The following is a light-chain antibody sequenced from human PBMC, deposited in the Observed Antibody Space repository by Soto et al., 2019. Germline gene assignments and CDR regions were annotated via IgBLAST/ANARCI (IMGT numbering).Light chain of an antibody. J-gene: IGKJ5*01. CDR3: QQYNNWPPIT. CDR2: GAS. Sequence: EIVLTHSPGTLSLSPCERATLSCSASQSISRYLAWYQQKPGQGPRLLIYGASSRATGIPARFSGSGSGTEFTLTISSLQSEDFAVYYCQQYNNWPPITFGQGTRLEIK. CDR1: QSISRY. V-gene: IGKV3D-15*01.